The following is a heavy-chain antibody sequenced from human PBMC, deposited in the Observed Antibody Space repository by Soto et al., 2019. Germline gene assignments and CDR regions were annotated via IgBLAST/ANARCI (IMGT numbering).Heavy chain of an antibody. J-gene: IGHJ5*02. CDR3: ARHGELLWLDP. CDR1: GFTFSSYW. V-gene: IGHV3-7*03. D-gene: IGHD2-15*01. Sequence: EVQLVESGGGLVQPGGSLRLSCAAAGFTFSSYWMSWVRQAPGKGLEWVANIKQDGSEKYYVDSVKGRFTISRDNAKNSLYLQMNSLRAEDTAVYYCARHGELLWLDPWGQGTLVTVSS. CDR2: IKQDGSEK.